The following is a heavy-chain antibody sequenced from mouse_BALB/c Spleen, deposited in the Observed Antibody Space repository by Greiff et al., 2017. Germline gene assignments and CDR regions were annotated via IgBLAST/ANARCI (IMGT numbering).Heavy chain of an antibody. Sequence: QVQLQQSGPGLVAPSQSLSITCTVSGFSLTSYGVHWVRQPPGKGLEWLGVIWAGGSTNYNSALMSRLSISKDNSKSQVFLKMNSLQTDDTAMYYCASPIYYDYEGYAMDYWGQGTSVTVSS. CDR1: GFSLTSYG. D-gene: IGHD2-4*01. CDR2: IWAGGST. J-gene: IGHJ4*01. CDR3: ASPIYYDYEGYAMDY. V-gene: IGHV2-9*02.